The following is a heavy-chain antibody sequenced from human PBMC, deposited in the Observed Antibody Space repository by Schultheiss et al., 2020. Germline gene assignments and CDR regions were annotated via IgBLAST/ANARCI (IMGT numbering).Heavy chain of an antibody. J-gene: IGHJ4*02. V-gene: IGHV4-61*01. CDR1: GGSDSSGSYY. Sequence: SQTLSLTCTVSGGSDSSGSYYWSWIRQPPGKGLEWIGYIYYSGSTNYNPSLKSRVTISVDTSKNQFSLNLNSVTAADTAVYYCARGSGDYSDYFDYWGQGALVTVSS. D-gene: IGHD4-11*01. CDR3: ARGSGDYSDYFDY. CDR2: IYYSGST.